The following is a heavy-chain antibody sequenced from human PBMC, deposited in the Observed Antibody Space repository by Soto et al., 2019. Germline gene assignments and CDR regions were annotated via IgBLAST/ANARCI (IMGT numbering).Heavy chain of an antibody. CDR1: GDSVSSNSAA. D-gene: IGHD5-18*01. J-gene: IGHJ6*02. CDR2: TYYRSKWYN. V-gene: IGHV6-1*01. Sequence: SQTLSLTCAISGDSVSSNSAAWNWIRQSPSRGLEWLGRTYYRSKWYNDYAVSVKSRITINPDTSKNQFSLQLNSVTPEDTAVYYCARVLGGCGYSYGKRGLYYYYGMDVWGQGTTVTVSS. CDR3: ARVLGGCGYSYGKRGLYYYYGMDV.